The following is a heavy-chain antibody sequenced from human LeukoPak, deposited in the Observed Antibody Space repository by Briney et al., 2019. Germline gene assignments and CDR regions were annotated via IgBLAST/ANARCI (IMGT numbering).Heavy chain of an antibody. V-gene: IGHV1-2*02. CDR2: INPNSGGT. D-gene: IGHD2-15*01. Sequence: ASVKVSCKASGYTFTGYYMHWVRQAPGQGLEWMGWINPNSGGTNYAQKLQGRVTMTRDTSISTAYMELSRLRSDDTAVYYCARDRGYCSGGSCYQYYYYYYMDVWGKGTTVTISS. CDR3: ARDRGYCSGGSCYQYYYYYYMDV. J-gene: IGHJ6*03. CDR1: GYTFTGYY.